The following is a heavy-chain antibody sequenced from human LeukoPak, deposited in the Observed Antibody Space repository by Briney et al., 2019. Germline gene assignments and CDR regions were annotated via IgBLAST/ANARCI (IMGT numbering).Heavy chain of an antibody. D-gene: IGHD3-9*01. V-gene: IGHV4-34*01. CDR2: ISYSGRT. CDR3: ARGYYDILTGYYSPFFDY. J-gene: IGHJ4*02. CDR1: GGSFSDYY. Sequence: SETLSLTCAVYGGSFSDYYWSWIRQPPGKGLEWIGAISYSGRTDYNPSLKSRVTIAVDTSKNQFSLMLSSVTAADTAVYYCARGYYDILTGYYSPFFDYWGQVTLVTVSS.